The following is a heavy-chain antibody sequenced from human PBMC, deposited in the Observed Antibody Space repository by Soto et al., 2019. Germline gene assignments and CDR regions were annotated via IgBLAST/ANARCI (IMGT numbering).Heavy chain of an antibody. CDR2: IYYGGST. CDR3: ARSYYGSSGYYLPPTFDY. Sequence: SETLSLTCTVSGGSFGSYYWSWIRQPPGKGLEWIGYIYYGGSTNYNPSLKSRVTISVDTSKNQFSLKLSSVTAADTAVYYCARSYYGSSGYYLPPTFDYWGQGTLVTVSS. J-gene: IGHJ4*02. CDR1: GGSFGSYY. V-gene: IGHV4-59*01. D-gene: IGHD3-22*01.